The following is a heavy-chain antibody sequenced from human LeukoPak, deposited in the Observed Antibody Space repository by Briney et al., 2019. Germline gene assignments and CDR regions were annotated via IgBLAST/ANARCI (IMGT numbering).Heavy chain of an antibody. J-gene: IGHJ4*03. V-gene: IGHV1-18*01. Sequence: ASVKVSCKASAYTFTSYGITWMRQAPGQGLEWMGWISAYNGNTNYAQKVQGRVTMTTDTSTTTAYMELRSLRSDDTAVYYCARDYCSGGSCYFDYWGQGTLVTVSS. D-gene: IGHD2-15*01. CDR3: ARDYCSGGSCYFDY. CDR1: AYTFTSYG. CDR2: ISAYNGNT.